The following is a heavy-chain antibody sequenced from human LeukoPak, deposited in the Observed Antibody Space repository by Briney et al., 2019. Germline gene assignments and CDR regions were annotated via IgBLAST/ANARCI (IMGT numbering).Heavy chain of an antibody. Sequence: GGSLRLSCAASGFTFSSYAMSWVRQAPGKGLEWVSAISGSGGSTYYADSVKGRFTISRDNSKNTLYLQMNSLRAEDTAVYYCAKVPPINAYDPYYYYGMDVWGKGTTVTVSS. CDR1: GFTFSSYA. V-gene: IGHV3-23*01. D-gene: IGHD5-12*01. CDR2: ISGSGGST. CDR3: AKVPPINAYDPYYYYGMDV. J-gene: IGHJ6*04.